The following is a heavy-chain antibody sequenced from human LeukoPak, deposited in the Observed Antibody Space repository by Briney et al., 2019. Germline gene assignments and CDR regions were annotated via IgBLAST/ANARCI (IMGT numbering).Heavy chain of an antibody. V-gene: IGHV3-66*02. CDR1: GFTFSSYS. J-gene: IGHJ4*02. D-gene: IGHD5-18*01. Sequence: PGGSLRLSCAASGFTFSSYSMSWVRQAPGKGLEWVSFIYSDNTHYSDSVKGRFTISRDSSKNTLYLQMNSLRAEDTAVYYCAKGGGYSYGYGFDYWGQGTLVTVSS. CDR2: IYSDNT. CDR3: AKGGGYSYGYGFDY.